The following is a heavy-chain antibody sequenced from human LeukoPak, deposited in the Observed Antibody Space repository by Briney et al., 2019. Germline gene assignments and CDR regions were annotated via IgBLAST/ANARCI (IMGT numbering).Heavy chain of an antibody. V-gene: IGHV4-61*02. D-gene: IGHD3-9*01. J-gene: IGHJ5*02. CDR1: GGSISSGSYY. Sequence: SETLSLTCTVSGGSISSGSYYWSWIRQPAGKGLEWIGRIYTSGSTNYNPSLKSRVTISVDTSKNQFSLKLSSVTAADTAVYYCAREEDDILTGYYAINWFDPWGQGTLVTVSS. CDR3: AREEDDILTGYYAINWFDP. CDR2: IYTSGST.